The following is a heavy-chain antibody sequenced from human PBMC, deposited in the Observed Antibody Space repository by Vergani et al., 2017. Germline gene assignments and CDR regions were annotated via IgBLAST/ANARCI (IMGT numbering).Heavy chain of an antibody. CDR2: IYYSGLT. CDR1: ADYISSGSYY. J-gene: IGHJ4*02. D-gene: IGHD6-19*01. Sequence: QLQLQQSGPGLVKPSETLFLTCTVSADYISSGSYYWGWIRQPPGKSLEWIGSIYYSGLTYYNPSLKSRVAISVDTSKNQFSLKVTSVTAADTAVYVCARQXPGSGWSPGDCDDWGQGSLVTVSS. CDR3: ARQXPGSGWSPGDCDD. V-gene: IGHV4-39*01.